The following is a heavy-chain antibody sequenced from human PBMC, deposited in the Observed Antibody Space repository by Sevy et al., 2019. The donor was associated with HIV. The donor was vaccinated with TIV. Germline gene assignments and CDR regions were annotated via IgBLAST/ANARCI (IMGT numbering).Heavy chain of an antibody. Sequence: GGSLRLSCAASGFTFSSYSMNWVRQAPGKGLEWVSYFSRSSSTIYYADSVKGRFTISRDNAKNSLYLQMNSLRDEDTAVYYCARERKMYDSSGYYFHFDYWGQGTLVTVSS. CDR3: ARERKMYDSSGYYFHFDY. CDR2: FSRSSSTI. CDR1: GFTFSSYS. J-gene: IGHJ4*02. V-gene: IGHV3-48*02. D-gene: IGHD3-22*01.